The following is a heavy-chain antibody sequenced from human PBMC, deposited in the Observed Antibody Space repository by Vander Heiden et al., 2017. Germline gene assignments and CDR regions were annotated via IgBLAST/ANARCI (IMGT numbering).Heavy chain of an antibody. CDR1: GFTFSRHA. V-gene: IGHV3-33*01. J-gene: IGHJ2*01. CDR3: ARDLELGYSYGRGQGWYFDL. D-gene: IGHD5-18*01. Sequence: QVQLVESGGGVVQPGRSLRLPCAASGFTFSRHAMPWVREAPGKGLEWVAVIWYDGSNKYYADSVKGRFTISRDNSKNTLYLQMNSLRAEDTAVYYCARDLELGYSYGRGQGWYFDLWGRGTLVTVSS. CDR2: IWYDGSNK.